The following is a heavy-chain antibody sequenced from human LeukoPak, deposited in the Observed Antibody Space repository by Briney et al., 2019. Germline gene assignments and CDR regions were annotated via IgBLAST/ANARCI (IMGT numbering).Heavy chain of an antibody. Sequence: GGSLRLSCVASGFIFSSYAMSWVRPPAGRGLGWVSAISGGGGSTYYAASVKGRFTISRDNYKNTLYLQMNSLSAEDTAVYYCAKTGVTYYFDYWGQGTLVTVSS. D-gene: IGHD7-27*01. CDR2: ISGGGGST. V-gene: IGHV3-23*01. CDR1: GFIFSSYA. J-gene: IGHJ4*02. CDR3: AKTGVTYYFDY.